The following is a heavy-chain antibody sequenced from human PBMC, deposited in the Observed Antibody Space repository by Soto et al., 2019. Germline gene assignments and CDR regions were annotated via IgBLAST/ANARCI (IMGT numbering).Heavy chain of an antibody. J-gene: IGHJ6*02. D-gene: IGHD5-18*01. Sequence: PGESLKISCKGSGYSFTSYWICWVRQMPVKGLECMGIIYPFYSDTRYSPSFQGHVTISSDNSISTSYLQLISLKASYTAMYYCXRXVFSGGGYLSYYYYGMDIWGQGTTVTVSS. CDR3: XRXVFSGGGYLSYYYYGMDI. CDR2: IYPFYSDT. V-gene: IGHV5-51*01. CDR1: GYSFTSYW.